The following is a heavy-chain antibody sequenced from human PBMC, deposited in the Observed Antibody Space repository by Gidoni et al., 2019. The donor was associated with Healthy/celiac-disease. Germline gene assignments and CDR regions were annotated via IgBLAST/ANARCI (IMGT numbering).Heavy chain of an antibody. CDR3: AKDIAVAPSYGMDV. Sequence: EVQLLESGGGLVQPVGSLRLSCAASGFTFSSYAMSWVRQAPGKGLAWVSAISGSGVSTYSAASVKGRFTISRDNSKNTLYLQMNSLRAEDTAVYYCAKDIAVAPSYGMDVWGQGTTVTVSS. CDR1: GFTFSSYA. D-gene: IGHD6-19*01. CDR2: ISGSGVST. V-gene: IGHV3-23*01. J-gene: IGHJ6*02.